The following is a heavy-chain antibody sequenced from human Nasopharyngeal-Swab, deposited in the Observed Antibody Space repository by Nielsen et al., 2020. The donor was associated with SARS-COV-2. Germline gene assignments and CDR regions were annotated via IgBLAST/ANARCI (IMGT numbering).Heavy chain of an antibody. D-gene: IGHD5-12*01. Sequence: GESLKISCAASGFTFSGFWMNWVRQAPGEGLEWVATIKEDGSERSYVDSVKGRFTISRDNGKNSLFLQMNSLRAEDTAVYYCARDDSGFDMLDYWGQGTLVIVSS. CDR2: IKEDGSER. CDR3: ARDDSGFDMLDY. CDR1: GFTFSGFW. V-gene: IGHV3-7*01. J-gene: IGHJ4*02.